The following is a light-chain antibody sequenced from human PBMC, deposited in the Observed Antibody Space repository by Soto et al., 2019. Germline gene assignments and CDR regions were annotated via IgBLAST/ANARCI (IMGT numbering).Light chain of an antibody. Sequence: QSVLTQPASVSGSPGQSITISFTGTSSDVGDYNSVSWYQQHPGKAPKLMIYEVSNRPSGVSNRFSGSKSGNTASLTISGLQAEDAADYYCSSYTSSSTYVFGTGTKVTVL. J-gene: IGLJ1*01. CDR1: SSDVGDYNS. V-gene: IGLV2-14*01. CDR3: SSYTSSSTYV. CDR2: EVS.